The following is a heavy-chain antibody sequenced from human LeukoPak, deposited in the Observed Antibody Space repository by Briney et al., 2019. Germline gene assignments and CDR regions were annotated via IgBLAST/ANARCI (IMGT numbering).Heavy chain of an antibody. CDR3: ARAGYAGSGYSDFDY. Sequence: PGGSLRLSCAASGFTFSSYWMSWVRQAPGKGLEWVANIKQDGSDKYYADSVKGRFTISRDNSKNTLYLQMNSLRAEDTAVYYCARAGYAGSGYSDFDYWGQGTLVTVSS. CDR2: IKQDGSDK. CDR1: GFTFSSYW. D-gene: IGHD3-22*01. V-gene: IGHV3-7*02. J-gene: IGHJ4*02.